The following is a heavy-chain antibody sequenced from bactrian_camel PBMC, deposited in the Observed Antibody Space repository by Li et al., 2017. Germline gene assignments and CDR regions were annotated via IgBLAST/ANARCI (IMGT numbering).Heavy chain of an antibody. Sequence: HVQLVESGGGPVNPGGSLKLSCTVSEYSISTRPTCVGWIRQAPGKDREGVAAIDHFGGTSYADSVKGRFTISRDDSKRILYLEMSSLKTEDTAMYFCTNEWNGAGAKGRGTQVTVS. CDR2: IDHFGGT. V-gene: IGHV3S53*01. CDR1: EYSISTRP. D-gene: IGHD1*01. J-gene: IGHJ4*01.